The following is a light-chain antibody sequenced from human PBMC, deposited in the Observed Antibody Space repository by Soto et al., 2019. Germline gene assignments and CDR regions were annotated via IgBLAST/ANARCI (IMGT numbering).Light chain of an antibody. CDR1: QNIGHW. CDR3: QQYDSYSYT. V-gene: IGKV1-5*03. CDR2: EAS. Sequence: DTQMTQSPSTLSASVGDRVSITCRASQNIGHWLAWYQQKPGKAPKLLIYEASTLESGVPSRFGGNGSGTEFALTISSLQPDDFASYYCQQYDSYSYTFGQATKLEI. J-gene: IGKJ2*01.